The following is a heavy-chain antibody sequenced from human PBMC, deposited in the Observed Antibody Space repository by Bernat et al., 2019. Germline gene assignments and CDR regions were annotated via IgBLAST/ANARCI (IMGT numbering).Heavy chain of an antibody. D-gene: IGHD6-19*01. J-gene: IGHJ6*02. Sequence: QVQLVQSGAEVKKPGASVKVSCKASGYTFTGYYMHWVRQAPGQGLEWMGWINPNSGGTNYAQKFRVLVPLTRAPSLRTAYMALSKLRSDDTSVYYCASEVCIAVAAIFFYFFGMHVWSQAPMVTASS. V-gene: IGHV1-2*04. CDR2: INPNSGGT. CDR3: ASEVCIAVAAIFFYFFGMHV. CDR1: GYTFTGYY.